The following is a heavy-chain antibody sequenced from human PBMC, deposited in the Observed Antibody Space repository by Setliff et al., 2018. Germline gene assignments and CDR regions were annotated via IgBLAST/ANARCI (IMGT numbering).Heavy chain of an antibody. J-gene: IGHJ4*02. CDR2: INPSGGST. CDR3: ARDASYNFWSGYRGAFDY. D-gene: IGHD3-3*01. V-gene: IGHV1-46*01. CDR1: GYSFTNYF. Sequence: ASVKVSCKTSGYSFTNYFIHWVRQAPGQGLEWMGIINPSGGSTSYAQKFQGRVTMTRDTSTSTVYMELSSLRSEDTAVYYCARDASYNFWSGYRGAFDYWGQGTLVTVSS.